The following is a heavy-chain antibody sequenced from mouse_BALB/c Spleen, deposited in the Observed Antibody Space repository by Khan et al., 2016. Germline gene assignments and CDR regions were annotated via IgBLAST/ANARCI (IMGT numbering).Heavy chain of an antibody. V-gene: IGHV4-1*02. CDR2: INPDSRTI. D-gene: IGHD2-4*01. CDR1: RFAFRRYW. J-gene: IGHJ3*01. CDR3: ARAGDYGYLAY. Sequence: EVKLLESGGGLVQPGGSLKLSCAASRFAFRRYWMSWGRQAPGKGLEWIGEINPDSRTINYSPSLKDKFIIFRDNAKSTLYLQMSKVRSEDTALYYCARAGDYGYLAYWGQGTLVSVSA.